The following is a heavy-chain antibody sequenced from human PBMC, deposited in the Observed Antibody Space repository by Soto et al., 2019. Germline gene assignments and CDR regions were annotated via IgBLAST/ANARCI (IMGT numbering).Heavy chain of an antibody. CDR2: ISYSGST. D-gene: IGHD3-10*01. Sequence: QVQLQESGPGLVKPSQTLSLTCTVSGGSISSGGYYWSWIRQHPGKCLEWIGYISYSGSTYYNQSLKSRVTISVDTSKNQFSLKLSSVTAADTAVYYCARGISYYYGSGSYYNGGGWFDPWGQGTLVTVSS. J-gene: IGHJ5*02. V-gene: IGHV4-31*03. CDR3: ARGISYYYGSGSYYNGGGWFDP. CDR1: GGSISSGGYY.